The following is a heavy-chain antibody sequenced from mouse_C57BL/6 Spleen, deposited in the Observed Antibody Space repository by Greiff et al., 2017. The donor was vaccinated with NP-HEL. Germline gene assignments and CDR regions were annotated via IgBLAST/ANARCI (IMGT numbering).Heavy chain of an antibody. CDR1: GYTFTSYW. D-gene: IGHD2-5*01. Sequence: QVQLQQPGAELVMPGASVKLSCKASGYTFTSYWMHWVKQRPGQGLEWIGEIDPSDSYTNYNQKFKGKSTLTVDKSSSTAYMQLSSLTSEDSAVYYCARYYYSIPYAMDYWGQGTSVTVSS. CDR2: IDPSDSYT. J-gene: IGHJ4*01. V-gene: IGHV1-69*01. CDR3: ARYYYSIPYAMDY.